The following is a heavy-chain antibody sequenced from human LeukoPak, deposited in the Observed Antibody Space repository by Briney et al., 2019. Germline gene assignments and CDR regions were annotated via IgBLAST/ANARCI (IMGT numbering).Heavy chain of an antibody. D-gene: IGHD2-15*01. Sequence: GGSLRLSCAASGFTFSSYWMHWVRHAPGKGLVWVSRINSDGSTTNYADSVKGRFTISRDNAENTLYLQMNSLRVEDTAVYYCTRRVSATRWFDPWGQGTLVTVSS. CDR2: INSDGSTT. J-gene: IGHJ5*02. CDR3: TRRVSATRWFDP. CDR1: GFTFSSYW. V-gene: IGHV3-74*01.